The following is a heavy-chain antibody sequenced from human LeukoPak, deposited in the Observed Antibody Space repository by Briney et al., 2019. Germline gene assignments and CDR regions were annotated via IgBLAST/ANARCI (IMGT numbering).Heavy chain of an antibody. J-gene: IGHJ4*02. CDR1: GGSFSGYY. V-gene: IGHV4-34*01. CDR3: ASDSSGWYDY. Sequence: SETLSLTCAVYGGSFSGYYWSWIRQPPGKGLEWIGEINHSGSTNYNPSLKSRVTISVDTSKNQFSLKLSSGTAADTAVYYCASDSSGWYDYWGQGTLVTVSS. D-gene: IGHD6-19*01. CDR2: INHSGST.